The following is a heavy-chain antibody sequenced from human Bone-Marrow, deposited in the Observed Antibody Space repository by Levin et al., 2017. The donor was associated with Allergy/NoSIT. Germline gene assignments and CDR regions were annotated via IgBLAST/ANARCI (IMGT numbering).Heavy chain of an antibody. CDR3: ARGAGVFDTRGVFDV. CDR1: GGSLNNDS. D-gene: IGHD3-9*01. J-gene: IGHJ3*01. CDR2: MHHSGST. V-gene: IGHV4-34*01. Sequence: SETLSLTCAVYGGSLNNDSWNWIRQPPGKGLEWIGEMHHSGSTYYNPSLKSRVSISADTSKNQFSLRLTSVTAADTAVFFCARGAGVFDTRGVFDVWGQGAMVTVSS.